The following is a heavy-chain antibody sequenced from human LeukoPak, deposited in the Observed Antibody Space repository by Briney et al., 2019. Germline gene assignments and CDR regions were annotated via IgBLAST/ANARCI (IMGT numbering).Heavy chain of an antibody. J-gene: IGHJ4*02. D-gene: IGHD3-22*01. CDR1: GGSFSGYY. Sequence: PSETLSLTCAVYGGSFSGYYWSWIRQPPGKGLEWIGEINHSGSTNYNPSLKSRVTISVDTSKNQFSLKLSSVTAADTAVYYCARGFRDYYDSSAPHSQTNYFDYWGQGTLVTVSS. CDR2: INHSGST. V-gene: IGHV4-34*01. CDR3: ARGFRDYYDSSAPHSQTNYFDY.